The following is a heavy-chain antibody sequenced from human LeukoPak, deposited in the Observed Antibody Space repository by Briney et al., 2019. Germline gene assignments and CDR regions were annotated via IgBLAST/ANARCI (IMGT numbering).Heavy chain of an antibody. V-gene: IGHV3-7*05. CDR2: IKEDGTDK. D-gene: IGHD6-13*01. CDR1: GFTFSNSW. Sequence: PGGSLRLSCAASGFTFSNSWMTWLRQAPGKGLEWVAHIKEDGTDKYYVDSVTGRFTISRDNTINSLYLQMSSLRAEDTAVYYCAIDSSSWPIEYFQHWGQGTLVTVSS. J-gene: IGHJ1*01. CDR3: AIDSSSWPIEYFQH.